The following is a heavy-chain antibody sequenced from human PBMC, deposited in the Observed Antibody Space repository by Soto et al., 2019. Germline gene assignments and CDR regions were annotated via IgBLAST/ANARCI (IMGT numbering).Heavy chain of an antibody. Sequence: ASVQVSCKASGFPFPGYYIHWVRQAPGQGLEWMGWINPNSGGANYAQQFQGWVTMSRDTPISTAYMEVTRRRSSETAVYYCARDFFSSPDIVVLPAYPLYCMDVWGQGTTVTVSS. J-gene: IGHJ6*02. CDR2: INPNSGGA. CDR3: ARDFFSSPDIVVLPAYPLYCMDV. V-gene: IGHV1-2*04. D-gene: IGHD2-2*01. CDR1: GFPFPGYY.